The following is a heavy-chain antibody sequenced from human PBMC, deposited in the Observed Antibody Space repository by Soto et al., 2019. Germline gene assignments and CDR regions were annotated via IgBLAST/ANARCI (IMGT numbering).Heavy chain of an antibody. CDR3: ARVKSFVRVPTIIDY. D-gene: IGHD2-8*01. CDR2: IDYDDANI. J-gene: IGHJ4*02. CDR1: GFTFSCYN. V-gene: IGHV3-48*02. Sequence: PGGSLRLSCAASGFTFSCYNMTWVRQAPGKGLEWISYIDYDDANIYYADSVKGRFTISRDNAKNSLFLQMDSLRDVDTAVYYCARVKSFVRVPTIIDYWGPVVQVTVSS.